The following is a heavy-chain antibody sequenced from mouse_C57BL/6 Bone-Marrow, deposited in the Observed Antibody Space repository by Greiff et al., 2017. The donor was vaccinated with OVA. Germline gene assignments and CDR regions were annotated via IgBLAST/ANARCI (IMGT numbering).Heavy chain of an antibody. D-gene: IGHD1-1*01. CDR1: GFTFSDYY. CDR3: ARRHYYGSSYGYFDV. V-gene: IGHV5-12*01. CDR2: ISNGGGST. J-gene: IGHJ1*03. Sequence: EVKLMESGGGLVQPGGSLKLSCAASGFTFSDYYMYWVRQTPEKRLEWVAYISNGGGSTYYPDTVKGRFTISRDNAKNTLYLQRSRLKSEDTAMYYCARRHYYGSSYGYFDVWGTGTTVTVSS.